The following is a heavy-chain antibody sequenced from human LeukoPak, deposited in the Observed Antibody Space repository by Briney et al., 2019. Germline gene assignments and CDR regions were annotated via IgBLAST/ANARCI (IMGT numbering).Heavy chain of an antibody. D-gene: IGHD2-8*01. V-gene: IGHV1-18*01. CDR2: ISAYNGNT. CDR3: ARDVRGYCTNGVCSSGY. Sequence: ASVKVSCKASGYTFTSYGISLVRQAPGQGLEWMGWISAYNGNTNYAQKLQGRVTMTTDTSTSTAYMELRSLRSDDTAVYYCARDVRGYCTNGVCSSGYWGQGTLVTVSS. J-gene: IGHJ4*02. CDR1: GYTFTSYG.